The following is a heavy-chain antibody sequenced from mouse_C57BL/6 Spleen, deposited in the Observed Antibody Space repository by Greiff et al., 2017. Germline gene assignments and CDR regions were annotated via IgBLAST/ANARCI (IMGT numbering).Heavy chain of an antibody. V-gene: IGHV7-3*01. CDR2: IRNKANGYTT. J-gene: IGHJ2*01. CDR1: GFTFTDYY. Sequence: EVQVVESGGGLVQPGGSLSLSCAASGFTFTDYYMSWVRQPPGKALEWLGFIRNKANGYTTEYSASVKGRFTISRDNSQSILYLQMNALRAEDSATYYCASGGQYYFDYWGQGTTLTVSS. CDR3: ASGGQYYFDY.